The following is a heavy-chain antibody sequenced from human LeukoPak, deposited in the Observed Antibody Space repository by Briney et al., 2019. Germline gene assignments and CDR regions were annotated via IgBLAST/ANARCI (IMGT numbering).Heavy chain of an antibody. V-gene: IGHV3-9*01. CDR1: GFTFDDYA. CDR2: ISWNSGSI. J-gene: IGHJ4*02. Sequence: GGSLRLSCAASGFTFDDYAMHWVRQAPGKGLEWVSGISWNSGSIGYADSVKGRFTISRDNAKNSLYLQMNSLRAEDTALYYCAKDEAAALLWFYFDYWGQETLVTVSS. D-gene: IGHD6-13*01. CDR3: AKDEAAALLWFYFDY.